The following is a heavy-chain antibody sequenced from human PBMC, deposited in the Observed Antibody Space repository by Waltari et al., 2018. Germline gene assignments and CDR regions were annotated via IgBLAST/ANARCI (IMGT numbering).Heavy chain of an antibody. CDR3: ARGDFDY. V-gene: IGHV4-4*02. CDR1: GGSISSSNW. Sequence: VQLVESGGGLVQPGGSLRLSCAASGGSISSSNWWSWVRQPPGKGLEWIGYIYYSGSTNYNPSLKSRVTISVDTSKNQFSLKLSSVTAADTAVYYCARGDFDYWGQGTLVTVSS. D-gene: IGHD2-21*01. CDR2: IYYSGST. J-gene: IGHJ4*02.